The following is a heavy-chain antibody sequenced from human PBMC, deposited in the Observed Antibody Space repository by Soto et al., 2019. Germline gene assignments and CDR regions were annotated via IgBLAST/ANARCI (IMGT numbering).Heavy chain of an antibody. V-gene: IGHV1-46*01. D-gene: IGHD6-25*01. J-gene: IGHJ6*02. CDR1: GYTFTSYY. CDR2: INPSGGST. Sequence: GASVKVSCKASGYTFTSYYMHWVRQAPGQGLEWMGIINPSGGSTSYAQKFQGRVAMTRDTSTSTVYMELSSLRSEDTAVYYCARVVDSSGHYYGMDVWGQGTTVTVSS. CDR3: ARVVDSSGHYYGMDV.